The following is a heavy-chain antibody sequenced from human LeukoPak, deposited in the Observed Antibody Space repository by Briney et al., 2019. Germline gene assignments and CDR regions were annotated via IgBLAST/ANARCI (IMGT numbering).Heavy chain of an antibody. D-gene: IGHD6-19*01. CDR1: GFTFSSYS. CDR2: ISSSSSYI. J-gene: IGHJ4*02. Sequence: GGSLRLSCAASGFTFSSYSMNWVRQAPGKGLEWVSSISSSSSYIKYADSVKGRFTISRDNAKNSLYLQMNSLRAEDTAVYYCAKEGLVRGGYYFDYWGQGTLVTVSS. CDR3: AKEGLVRGGYYFDY. V-gene: IGHV3-21*01.